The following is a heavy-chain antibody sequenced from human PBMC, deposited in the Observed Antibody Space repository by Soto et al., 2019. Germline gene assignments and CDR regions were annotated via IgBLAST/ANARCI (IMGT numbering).Heavy chain of an antibody. J-gene: IGHJ5*02. CDR2: ISSSGSTI. CDR3: ARDLDSYDFWSGYFPP. V-gene: IGHV3-11*01. Sequence: GGSLRLSCAASGFTFSDYYMSWIRQAPGKGLEWVSYISSSGSTIYYADSVKGRFTISRDNAKNSLYLQMNSLRAEDTAVYYCARDLDSYDFWSGYFPPWGQGTLVTVSS. D-gene: IGHD3-3*01. CDR1: GFTFSDYY.